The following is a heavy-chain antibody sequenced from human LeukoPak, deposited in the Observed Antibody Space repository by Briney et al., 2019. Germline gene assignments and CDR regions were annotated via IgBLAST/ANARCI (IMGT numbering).Heavy chain of an antibody. CDR2: IYPGDSDT. J-gene: IGHJ4*02. CDR1: GYSFTSYW. CDR3: ARPHYYDSSGILPVGY. Sequence: GESLKISCKGSGYSFTSYWIGWVRQMPGKGLEWMGIIYPGDSDTRYSPSFQGQVTISADKSISTAYLQWSSLKASDTATYYCARPHYYDSSGILPVGYWGQGTLVTVSS. D-gene: IGHD3-22*01. V-gene: IGHV5-51*01.